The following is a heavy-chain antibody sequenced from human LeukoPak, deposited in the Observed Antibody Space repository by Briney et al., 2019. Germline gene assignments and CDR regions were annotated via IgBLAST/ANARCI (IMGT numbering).Heavy chain of an antibody. D-gene: IGHD2-2*01. Sequence: GGSLRLSCAASGFTVSSNYMSWVRQAPGKGLEWVSVIYSGGSTYYADSVKGRFTISRDNSKNTLYLQMNSLRAEDTAVYYCARERVAPAAMEDNYYYGMDVWGKGTTVTVSS. J-gene: IGHJ6*04. V-gene: IGHV3-53*01. CDR3: ARERVAPAAMEDNYYYGMDV. CDR1: GFTVSSNY. CDR2: IYSGGST.